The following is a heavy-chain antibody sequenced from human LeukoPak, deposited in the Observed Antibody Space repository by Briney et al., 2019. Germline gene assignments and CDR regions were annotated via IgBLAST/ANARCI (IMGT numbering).Heavy chain of an antibody. V-gene: IGHV4-31*03. CDR3: ARVASAYDFWSGYFGPPRPPAAREFDY. CDR2: IYYSGST. J-gene: IGHJ4*02. Sequence: MASETLSLTCTVSGGSISSGGYYWSWVRQHPGKGLEWIGYIYYSGSTYYNPSLKSRVTISVDTSKNQFSLKLSSVTAADTAVYYCARVASAYDFWSGYFGPPRPPAAREFDYWGQGTLVTVSS. CDR1: GGSISSGGYY. D-gene: IGHD3-3*01.